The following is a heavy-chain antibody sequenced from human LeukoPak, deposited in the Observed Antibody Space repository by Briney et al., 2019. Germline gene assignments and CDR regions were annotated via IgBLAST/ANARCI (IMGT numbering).Heavy chain of an antibody. CDR1: GGSISSYY. Sequence: SETLSLTCTVSGGSISSYYWSWIRQPAGKGLEWIGRIYTSGSTNYNPSLKSRVTMSVDPSKNQFSLKLSSVTAADTAVYYCARVAYYYGSGSYEDYYFDYWGQGTLVTVSS. CDR3: ARVAYYYGSGSYEDYYFDY. J-gene: IGHJ4*02. V-gene: IGHV4-4*07. CDR2: IYTSGST. D-gene: IGHD3-10*01.